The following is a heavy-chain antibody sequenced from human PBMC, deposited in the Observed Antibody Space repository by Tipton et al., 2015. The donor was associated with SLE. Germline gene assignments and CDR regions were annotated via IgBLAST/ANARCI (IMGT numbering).Heavy chain of an antibody. CDR2: IRPDGGEI. D-gene: IGHD6-13*01. Sequence: SLRLSCAASGFTFSSYAMHWVRQAPGKGLEWVANIRPDGGEIFYVDSVKGRFTISRDNSKNTLYLQMNSLRAEDTAVYYCARDRGSSWFFFDYWGQGTLVTVSS. J-gene: IGHJ4*02. CDR1: GFTFSSYA. V-gene: IGHV3-7*01. CDR3: ARDRGSSWFFFDY.